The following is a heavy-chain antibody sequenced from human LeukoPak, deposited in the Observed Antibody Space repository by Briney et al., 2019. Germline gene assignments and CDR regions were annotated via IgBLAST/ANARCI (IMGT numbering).Heavy chain of an antibody. J-gene: IGHJ4*02. CDR1: GFTFSNYA. CDR2: ISGSGGPS. D-gene: IGHD3-3*01. Sequence: GGSLRLSCAASGFTFSNYAMSWVRQVPGKGLEWVSSISGSGGPSYNADSVKGRFTISRDNSKNTLYLQVNSLRAEDTAVYYCARGPPSIFGVVFFYWGQGTLVTVSS. V-gene: IGHV3-23*01. CDR3: ARGPPSIFGVVFFY.